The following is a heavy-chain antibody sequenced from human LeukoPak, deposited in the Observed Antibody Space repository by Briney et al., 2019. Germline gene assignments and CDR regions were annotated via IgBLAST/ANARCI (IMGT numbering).Heavy chain of an antibody. CDR1: GGSISSYY. CDR3: ARGSYYGSGSYYLYFDY. Sequence: SETLSLTCTVSGGSISSYYWSWIRQPAGKGLEWIGRIYTSGSTNYNPSLKSRVTMSVDTSKNQFSLKLSSVTAADTAVYYCARGSYYGSGSYYLYFDYWGQGTLVTVSS. J-gene: IGHJ4*02. D-gene: IGHD3-10*01. V-gene: IGHV4-4*07. CDR2: IYTSGST.